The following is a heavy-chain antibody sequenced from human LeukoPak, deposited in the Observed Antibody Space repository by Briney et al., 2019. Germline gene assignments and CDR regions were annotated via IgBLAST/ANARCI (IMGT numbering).Heavy chain of an antibody. CDR3: ARSPEGTFFDY. Sequence: SETLSLTCTVSGGSISSYYWSWIRQPPGKGLEWIGYIYHSGSTYYNPSLKSRVTISVDRSKNQFSLKLSSVTAADTAVYYCARSPEGTFFDYWGQGTLVTVSS. CDR1: GGSISSYY. CDR2: IYHSGST. V-gene: IGHV4-59*12. J-gene: IGHJ4*02.